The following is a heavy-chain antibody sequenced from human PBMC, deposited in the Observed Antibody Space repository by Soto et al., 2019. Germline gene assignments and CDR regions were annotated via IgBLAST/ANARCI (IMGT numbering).Heavy chain of an antibody. CDR2: ITASGNSR. D-gene: IGHD6-19*01. V-gene: IGHV3-23*05. CDR1: GFTFNNYA. Sequence: QPGGCMRLSCVVSGFTFNNYAMGWVRQAPGKWLEWVSGITASGNSRYYADSVKDRFTVSRDNSRNTLFLQMDSLGVDDTGTYYCAKGFAVAGFYFESWGQGXVVTASS. CDR3: AKGFAVAGFYFES. J-gene: IGHJ4*02.